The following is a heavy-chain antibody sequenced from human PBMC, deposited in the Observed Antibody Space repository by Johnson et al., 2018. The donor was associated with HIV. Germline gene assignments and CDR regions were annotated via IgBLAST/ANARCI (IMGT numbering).Heavy chain of an antibody. J-gene: IGHJ3*02. CDR1: GFTFSDYY. CDR2: ISSSGSTI. Sequence: VQLVESGGGLVKPGGSLRLSCAASGFTFSDYYMSWIRQAPGKGLEWVSYISSSGSTIYYADSVTGRFTISRDNAKNSLYLQMNSLKTEDTAVYYCAKDYRDGYNRGWAFDIWGQGTMVTVSS. CDR3: AKDYRDGYNRGWAFDI. D-gene: IGHD5-24*01. V-gene: IGHV3-11*01.